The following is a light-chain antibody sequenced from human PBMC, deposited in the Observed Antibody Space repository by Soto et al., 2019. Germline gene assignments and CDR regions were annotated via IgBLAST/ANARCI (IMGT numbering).Light chain of an antibody. Sequence: QAVVTQPPSVSAAPGKKVTISCSGSSSNIGNNYVSWYQQLPGTAPKLLIYDNNKRPSGIPDRFSGSKSGTSATLGITGLQTGDEADYYCGTWDSSLSAVVFGGGTKLTVL. J-gene: IGLJ2*01. CDR3: GTWDSSLSAVV. CDR1: SSNIGNNY. CDR2: DNN. V-gene: IGLV1-51*01.